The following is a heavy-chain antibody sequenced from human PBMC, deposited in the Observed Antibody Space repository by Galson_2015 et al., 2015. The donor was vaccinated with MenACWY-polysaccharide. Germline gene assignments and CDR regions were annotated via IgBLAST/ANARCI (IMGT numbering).Heavy chain of an antibody. CDR1: GYTFAGYS. V-gene: IGHV1-2*02. CDR3: VRPLGDTGDY. CDR2: INSNSGGT. D-gene: IGHD1-14*01. Sequence: SVKVSCKASGYTFAGYSIHWVRQAPGKGLEWMGWINSNSGGTNYEQKFQGRVTITRDTSISTSYMELSRLRSDDTAVYNCVRPLGDTGDYWVRGTLATVSS. J-gene: IGHJ4*02.